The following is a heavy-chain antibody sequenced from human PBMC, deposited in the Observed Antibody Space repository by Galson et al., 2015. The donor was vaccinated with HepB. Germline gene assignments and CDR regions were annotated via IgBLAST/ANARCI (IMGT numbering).Heavy chain of an antibody. V-gene: IGHV1-69*04. CDR2: FIPILGIA. J-gene: IGHJ6*02. CDR1: GGTFSSYA. D-gene: IGHD3-10*01. CDR3: ARDKWFGELSHYGMDV. Sequence: SVKVSCKASGGTFSSYAISWVRQAPGQGLEWMGRFIPILGIANYAQKFQGRVTITADKSTSTAYMELSSLRSEDTAVYYCARDKWFGELSHYGMDVWGQGTTVTVSS.